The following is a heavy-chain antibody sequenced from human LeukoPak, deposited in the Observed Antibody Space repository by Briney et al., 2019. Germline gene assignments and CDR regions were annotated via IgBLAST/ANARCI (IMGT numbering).Heavy chain of an antibody. Sequence: PSETLSLTCTVSGGSISSYYWSWIRQPPGKGLEWIGYIHYSGNTNYNPSLKSRVTISVDTSKNQFSLKLRSVTAADTAVYYCARYYCSSSSCHTWWFDPWGQGTLVTVSS. D-gene: IGHD2-2*02. CDR3: ARYYCSSSSCHTWWFDP. CDR2: IHYSGNT. V-gene: IGHV4-59*01. CDR1: GGSISSYY. J-gene: IGHJ5*02.